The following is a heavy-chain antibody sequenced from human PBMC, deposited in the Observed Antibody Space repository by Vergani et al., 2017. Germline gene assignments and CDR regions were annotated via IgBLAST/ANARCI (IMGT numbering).Heavy chain of an antibody. V-gene: IGHV3-23*01. J-gene: IGHJ4*02. CDR3: AGPQETIPYSHSRFAY. CDR1: GFTFSTYA. Sequence: EVQLLESGGGLVQPGGSLRLSCAASGFTFSTYAMTWVRQAPGKGLEWVSTISSDGGSTYYADSVKVRFTISRDNSKNTLSLQMYSLTAKDAAIYFCAGPQETIPYSHSRFAYWGLGSLVTVSS. D-gene: IGHD2-21*01. CDR2: ISSDGGST.